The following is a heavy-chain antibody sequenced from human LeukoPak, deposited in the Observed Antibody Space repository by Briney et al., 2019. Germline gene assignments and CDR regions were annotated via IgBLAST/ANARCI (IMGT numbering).Heavy chain of an antibody. V-gene: IGHV1-69*13. D-gene: IGHD1-26*01. CDR2: IIPIFGTA. Sequence: ASVKVSCKASGGTFSSYAISWVRQAPGQGLEWMGGIIPIFGTANYAQKFQGRVTITAGESTSTAYMELSSLRSEDTAVYYCAIQVGATTYQEKWGQGTLVTVSS. CDR3: AIQVGATTYQEK. CDR1: GGTFSSYA. J-gene: IGHJ4*02.